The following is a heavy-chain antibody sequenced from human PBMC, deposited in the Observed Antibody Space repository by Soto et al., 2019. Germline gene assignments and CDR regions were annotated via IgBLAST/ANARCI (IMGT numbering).Heavy chain of an antibody. V-gene: IGHV1-18*01. CDR1: GYTFTSYG. CDR2: ISAYNGNT. Sequence: GASVKVSCKASGYTFTSYGISWVRQAPGQGLEWMGWISAYNGNTNYAQKLQGRVTMTTDTSTSTAYMELRSLRSDDTAVYYCARDDYSSGWYAGSRAFDIWGQGTMVTVSS. D-gene: IGHD6-19*01. J-gene: IGHJ3*02. CDR3: ARDDYSSGWYAGSRAFDI.